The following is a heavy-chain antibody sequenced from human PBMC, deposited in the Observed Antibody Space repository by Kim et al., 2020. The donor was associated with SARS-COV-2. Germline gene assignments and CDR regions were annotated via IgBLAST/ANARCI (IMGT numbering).Heavy chain of an antibody. J-gene: IGHJ4*02. D-gene: IGHD6-6*01. CDR3: GRMGIAARPVDY. Sequence: NHTPSLKSRVPISVDTSKNQLSLKLNSVTAADTAVYYCGRMGIAARPVDYWGQGTLVTVSS. V-gene: IGHV4-59*01.